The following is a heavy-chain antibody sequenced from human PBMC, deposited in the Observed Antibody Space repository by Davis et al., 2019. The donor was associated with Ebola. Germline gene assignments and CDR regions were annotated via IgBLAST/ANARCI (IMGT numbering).Heavy chain of an antibody. CDR1: GGSFRGYY. Sequence: PSETLSLTCTVYGGSFRGYYWSWIRQSPGKGLEWIGEINHIGGTYYNPSLKSRVTISVDTSKNYFSLKLTSMTAADTAVYFCARSRDGYNPRTYFDHWGQGTLVTVSS. J-gene: IGHJ4*02. CDR2: INHIGGT. V-gene: IGHV4-34*01. D-gene: IGHD5-24*01. CDR3: ARSRDGYNPRTYFDH.